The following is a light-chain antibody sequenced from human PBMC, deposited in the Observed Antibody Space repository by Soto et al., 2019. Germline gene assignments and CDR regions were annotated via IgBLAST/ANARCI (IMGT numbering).Light chain of an antibody. Sequence: DIQMTQSPSTLSGSVGDRVTITCRASQTISSWLAWYQQKPGKAPKLLIYKASTLKSGVPSRFSGSGSGTEFTLTISSLQPEDFATYYCQQYNSPWTFGQGTKVDI. CDR3: QQYNSPWT. J-gene: IGKJ1*01. CDR2: KAS. V-gene: IGKV1-5*03. CDR1: QTISSW.